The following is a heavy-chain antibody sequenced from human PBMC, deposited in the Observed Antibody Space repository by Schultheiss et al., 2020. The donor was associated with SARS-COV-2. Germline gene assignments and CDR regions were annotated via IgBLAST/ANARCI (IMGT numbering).Heavy chain of an antibody. J-gene: IGHJ5*02. D-gene: IGHD3/OR15-3a*01. CDR3: ARGLISAFDP. CDR2: MNPNSGGT. V-gene: IGHV1-8*01. Sequence: ASVKVSCKASGYTFTSYDINWVRQATGQGLEWMGWMNPNSGGTNYAQKFQGRVTITADKSTSTAYMELSSLRSEDTAVYYCARGLISAFDPWGQGTLVTVSS. CDR1: GYTFTSYD.